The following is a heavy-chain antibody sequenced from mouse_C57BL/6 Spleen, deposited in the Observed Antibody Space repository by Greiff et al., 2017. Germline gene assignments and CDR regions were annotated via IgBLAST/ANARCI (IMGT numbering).Heavy chain of an antibody. CDR2: IDPEDGDT. CDR1: GFNIQDYY. J-gene: IGHJ3*01. V-gene: IGHV14-1*01. D-gene: IGHD4-1*01. CDR3: TTSSLTGPFAY. Sequence: EVQLQQSGAELVRPGASVKLSCTASGFNIQDYYMHWVKQRPEQGLEWIGRIDPEDGDTEYAPKFQGKATMTADTSSNTAYLQLSSLTSEDTAVYYCTTSSLTGPFAYWGQGTLVTVSA.